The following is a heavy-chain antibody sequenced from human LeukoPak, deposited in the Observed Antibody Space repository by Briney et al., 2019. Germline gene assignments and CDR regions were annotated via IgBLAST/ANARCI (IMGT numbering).Heavy chain of an antibody. Sequence: PGGSLRLSCAASGSTFSSYALSWVRQAPGKGLEWVSAISGSGGSTYYADSVKGRFTISGDNSKNTLYLQMNSLRAEDTAVYYCAKVVVISPAYWGQGTLVTVSS. D-gene: IGHD3-22*01. CDR1: GSTFSSYA. CDR3: AKVVVISPAY. V-gene: IGHV3-23*01. CDR2: ISGSGGST. J-gene: IGHJ4*02.